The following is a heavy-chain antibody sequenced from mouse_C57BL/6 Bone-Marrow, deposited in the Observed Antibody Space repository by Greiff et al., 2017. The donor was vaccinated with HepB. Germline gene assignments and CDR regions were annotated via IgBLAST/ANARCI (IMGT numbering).Heavy chain of an antibody. D-gene: IGHD2-4*01. CDR2: IDPSDSYT. J-gene: IGHJ3*01. V-gene: IGHV1-69*01. Sequence: QVQLQQPGAELVMPGASVKLSCKASGYTFTSYWMHWVKQRPGQGLEWIGEIDPSDSYTNYNQKFKGKSTLTVDKSSSTAYMQLSSLTSEDSAVYYCTRVELHDYDRGLGFAYWGQGTLVTVSA. CDR3: TRVELHDYDRGLGFAY. CDR1: GYTFTSYW.